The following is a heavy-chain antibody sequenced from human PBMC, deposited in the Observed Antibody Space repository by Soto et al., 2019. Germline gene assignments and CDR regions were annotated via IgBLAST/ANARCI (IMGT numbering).Heavy chain of an antibody. CDR2: IYHNGNT. Sequence: PSETLSLTCTVSGGSIRGGDNYWSWIRQPPGKGLEWIGYIYHNGNTYYNPSLKSRVTISVDTSKNQFSLKLSSVTAADTAVYYCARHFNYYDSSGPLYVDYWGQGTLVTVSS. J-gene: IGHJ4*02. V-gene: IGHV4-30-4*01. CDR3: ARHFNYYDSSGPLYVDY. CDR1: GGSIRGGDNY. D-gene: IGHD3-22*01.